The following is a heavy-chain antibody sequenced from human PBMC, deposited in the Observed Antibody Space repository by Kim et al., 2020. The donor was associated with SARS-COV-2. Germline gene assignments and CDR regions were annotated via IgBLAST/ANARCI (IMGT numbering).Heavy chain of an antibody. CDR3: ARDRGLQAFGIFDY. J-gene: IGHJ4*02. V-gene: IGHV1-18*01. D-gene: IGHD3-16*01. Sequence: AQKLQGRVTMTTDTSTRTAYMELRSLRSDDTAVYYCARDRGLQAFGIFDYWGQGTLVTVSS.